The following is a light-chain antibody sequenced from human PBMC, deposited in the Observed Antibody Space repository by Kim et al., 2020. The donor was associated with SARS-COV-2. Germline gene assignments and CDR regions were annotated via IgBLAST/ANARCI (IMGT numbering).Light chain of an antibody. Sequence: PGDRATLSCRASQSVSGNLAWYQQRSGQAPRLLIYDASKRATGVPGRFSGSGSETDFTLTISRLEPEDFEVYYCQQTTDWPPLTFGGGTKVEIK. CDR2: DAS. CDR3: QQTTDWPPLT. V-gene: IGKV3-11*01. CDR1: QSVSGN. J-gene: IGKJ4*01.